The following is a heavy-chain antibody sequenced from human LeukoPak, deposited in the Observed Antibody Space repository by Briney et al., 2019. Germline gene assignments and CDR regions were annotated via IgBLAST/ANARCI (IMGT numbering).Heavy chain of an antibody. V-gene: IGHV4-30-4*01. CDR1: GASITRTDYY. Sequence: PSETLSLTCAVSGASITRTDYYWSWLRQPPGKGLEWIGYIHYSGSAYSGSAYYNPSLKSRVTISEDTSKNQFSLKLTSVTAADTAVYYCAGTPDWFGPWGQGTLVTVSS. CDR3: AGTPDWFGP. J-gene: IGHJ5*02. CDR2: IHYSGSAYSGSA.